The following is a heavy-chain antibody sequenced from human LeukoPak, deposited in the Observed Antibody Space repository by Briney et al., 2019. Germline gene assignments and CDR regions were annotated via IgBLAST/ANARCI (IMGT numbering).Heavy chain of an antibody. J-gene: IGHJ3*02. V-gene: IGHV1-69*05. CDR1: GGTFSSYA. D-gene: IGHD3-22*01. CDR3: ARRPTYYYDSSGYGTAFDI. CDR2: VIPIFGTA. Sequence: GASVKVSCKASGGTFSSYAISWVRQAPGQGLEWMGGVIPIFGTANYAQKFQGRVTITTDESTSTAYMELSSLRSEDTAVYYCARRPTYYYDSSGYGTAFDIWGQGTMATVSS.